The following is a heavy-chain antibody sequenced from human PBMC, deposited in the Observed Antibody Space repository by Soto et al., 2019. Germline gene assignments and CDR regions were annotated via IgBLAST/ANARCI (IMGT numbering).Heavy chain of an antibody. CDR1: GFTFSSNT. CDR2: ISGSGGSI. J-gene: IGHJ6*02. V-gene: IGHV3-23*01. Sequence: GGSLRLSCAASGFTFSSNTMSWVRQAPGKGLEWVSSISGSGGSIYYADSVKGRFTISRDNSKNTLYLQMNSLRAEDTAVYYCASLVDTAFPPPPDVWGQGTTVTVSS. D-gene: IGHD5-18*01. CDR3: ASLVDTAFPPPPDV.